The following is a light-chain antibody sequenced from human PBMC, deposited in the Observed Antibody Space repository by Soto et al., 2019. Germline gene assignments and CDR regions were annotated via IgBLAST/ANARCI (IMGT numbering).Light chain of an antibody. CDR3: QQFSNYPLT. V-gene: IGKV1D-13*01. Sequence: AIQLTPSPSSLSASVGDRVTITCRASQGISSALAWYQQKPGKAPKLLILHASNLESGVPSRFSGSGSGTDFTLTINSLQPEDFATYYCQQFSNYPLTFGGGTKVDIK. CDR2: HAS. J-gene: IGKJ4*01. CDR1: QGISSA.